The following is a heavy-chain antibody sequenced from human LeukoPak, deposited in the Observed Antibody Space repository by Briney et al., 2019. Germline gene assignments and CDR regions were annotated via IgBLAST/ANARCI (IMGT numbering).Heavy chain of an antibody. Sequence: GGSLRLSCAAPGFTFSSYAMSWVRQAPGKGLEWVSAISGSGGSTYYADSVKGRFTISRDNSKNTLYLQMNSLRAEDTAVYYCAKDPMVYYYGSGGSVFDYWGQGTLVTVSS. CDR2: ISGSGGST. CDR1: GFTFSSYA. V-gene: IGHV3-23*01. CDR3: AKDPMVYYYGSGGSVFDY. D-gene: IGHD3-10*01. J-gene: IGHJ4*02.